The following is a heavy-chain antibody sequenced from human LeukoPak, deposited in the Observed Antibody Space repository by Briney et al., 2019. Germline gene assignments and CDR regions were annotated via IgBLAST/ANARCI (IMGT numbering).Heavy chain of an antibody. CDR1: GYTFTTYD. J-gene: IGHJ4*02. Sequence: ASVRVSCKASGYTFTTYDINWVRQVTGQGLEWMGWMNPHSGNTGFAQRFQDRVTLTRDTSIDTAYMGLSGLTSEDTAIYFCVRRGWVRGYSRSLFGYWGQGTLVTVSS. CDR3: VRRGWVRGYSRSLFGY. CDR2: MNPHSGNT. D-gene: IGHD5-12*01. V-gene: IGHV1-8*01.